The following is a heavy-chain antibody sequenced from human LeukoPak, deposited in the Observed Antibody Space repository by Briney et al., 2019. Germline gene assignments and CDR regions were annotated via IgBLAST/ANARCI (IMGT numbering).Heavy chain of an antibody. CDR3: ARGRVVVVPAAIFSGWFDP. CDR1: GGSFSGYY. V-gene: IGHV4-34*01. D-gene: IGHD2-2*02. CDR2: INHSGST. J-gene: IGHJ5*02. Sequence: SETLSLTCAVYGGSFSGYYWSWIRHPPGKGLEWIGEINHSGSTNYNPSLKSRVTISVDTSKNQFSLKLSSVTAADTAVYYCARGRVVVVPAAIFSGWFDPWGQGTLVTVSS.